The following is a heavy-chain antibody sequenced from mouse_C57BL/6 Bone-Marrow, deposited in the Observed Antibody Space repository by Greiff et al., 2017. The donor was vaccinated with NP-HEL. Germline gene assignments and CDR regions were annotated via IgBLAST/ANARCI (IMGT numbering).Heavy chain of an antibody. J-gene: IGHJ1*03. CDR1: GYSFTGYY. D-gene: IGHD1-1*01. CDR3: ANYGSNRDV. CDR2: INPSTGGT. V-gene: IGHV1-42*01. Sequence: EVKVVESGPELVKPGASVKISCKASGYSFTGYYMNWVKQSPEKSLEWIGEINPSTGGTTYNQKFKAKATLTVDKSSSTAYMQLKSLTSEDSAVYYCANYGSNRDVWGTGTTVTVSS.